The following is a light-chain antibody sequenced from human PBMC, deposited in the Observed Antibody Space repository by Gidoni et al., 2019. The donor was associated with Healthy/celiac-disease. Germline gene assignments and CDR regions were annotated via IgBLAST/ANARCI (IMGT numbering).Light chain of an antibody. V-gene: IGKV1-33*01. Sequence: DIQRTQSPSSLSASVGDRVNITCQASQDISNYLNWYQQKPGKAPKLLIYDASNLETGVPSRFSGSGSGTDFTFTISSLQPDAIATYYCQQYDNLPLTFGGGTKVEIK. CDR3: QQYDNLPLT. CDR2: DAS. CDR1: QDISNY. J-gene: IGKJ4*01.